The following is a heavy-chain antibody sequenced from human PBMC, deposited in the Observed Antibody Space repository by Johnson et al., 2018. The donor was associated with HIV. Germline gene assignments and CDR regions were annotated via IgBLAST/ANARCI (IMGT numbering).Heavy chain of an antibody. CDR2: INSDGSST. V-gene: IGHV3-74*01. D-gene: IGHD3-3*01. J-gene: IGHJ3*02. CDR1: GFTFSNYG. Sequence: MLLVESGGGVVQPGRSLRLSCAASGFTFSNYGMHWVRQAPGKGLEWVSRINSDGSSTSYADSVKGRFTISRDNAKNTLYLQMNSLRAEDTAVYYCARDRGRAYYNFWSGTRSACAFDIWGQGTMVTVSS. CDR3: ARDRGRAYYNFWSGTRSACAFDI.